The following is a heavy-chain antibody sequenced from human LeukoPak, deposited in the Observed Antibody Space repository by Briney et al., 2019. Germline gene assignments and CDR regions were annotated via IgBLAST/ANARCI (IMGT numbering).Heavy chain of an antibody. V-gene: IGHV3-7*01. J-gene: IGHJ4*02. CDR1: GFTFSTYW. D-gene: IGHD6-19*01. CDR2: IKHDGSEK. Sequence: GGSLRLSCAASGFTFSTYWISWVRQAPGKGLEWVANIKHDGSEKYYVDSVKGRFTISRDNAENSLYLQMNSLRGEDTAVYFCARAGYTSGWDYWGQGTLVTVSS. CDR3: ARAGYTSGWDY.